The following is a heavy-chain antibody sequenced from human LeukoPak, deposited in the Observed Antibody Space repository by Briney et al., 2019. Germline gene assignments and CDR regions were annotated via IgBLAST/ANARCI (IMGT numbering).Heavy chain of an antibody. V-gene: IGHV1-24*01. CDR2: FDPEDGET. CDR3: ATSKSIAALRGIDY. D-gene: IGHD6-6*01. Sequence: ASVKVSCKASGYTFTSYAMNWVRQAPGQGLEWMGGFDPEDGETIYAQKFQGRVTMTEDTSTDTAYMELSSLRSEDTAVYYCATSKSIAALRGIDYWGQGTLVTVSS. CDR1: GYTFTSYA. J-gene: IGHJ4*02.